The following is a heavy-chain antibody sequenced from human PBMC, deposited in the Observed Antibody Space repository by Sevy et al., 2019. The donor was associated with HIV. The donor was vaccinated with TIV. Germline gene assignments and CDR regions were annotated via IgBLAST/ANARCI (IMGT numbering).Heavy chain of an antibody. CDR1: GFSISDHY. D-gene: IGHD6-13*01. J-gene: IGHJ4*02. V-gene: IGHV3-72*01. CDR3: ATHAGIAAAGRVFDY. CDR2: TRNKADSYTT. Sequence: GGSLRLSCAASGFSISDHYMEWVRQAPGKGLEWVGRTRNKADSYTTEYAAFVKGRFTISRDESKNSLYLQMNSLKAEDTAVYYCATHAGIAAAGRVFDYWGQGTLVTVSS.